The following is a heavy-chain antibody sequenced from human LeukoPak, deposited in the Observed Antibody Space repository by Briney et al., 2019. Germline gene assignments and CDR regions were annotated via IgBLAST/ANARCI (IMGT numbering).Heavy chain of an antibody. V-gene: IGHV1-69*05. CDR1: GGTFSSYA. D-gene: IGHD6-13*01. CDR3: ARVPSIAAGGPLDP. CDR2: IIPIFGTA. J-gene: IGHJ5*02. Sequence: SVKVSCKASGGTFSSYAISWVRQAPGQGLEWMGGIIPIFGTANYAQMFQGRVTITTDESTSTAYMELSSLRSEDTAVYYCARVPSIAAGGPLDPWGQGTLVTVSS.